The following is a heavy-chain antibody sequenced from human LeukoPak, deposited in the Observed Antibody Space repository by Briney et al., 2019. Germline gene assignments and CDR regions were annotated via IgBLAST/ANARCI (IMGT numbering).Heavy chain of an antibody. CDR3: ARDHIAVAGTPWFDP. Sequence: ASVKVSCKASGYTFTGYYMHWVRQAPGQGLEWMGWINPNSGGTNYAQKLQGRVTMTRDTSISTAYMELSRLRSDDTAVYYCARDHIAVAGTPWFDPWGQGTLVTVSS. CDR2: INPNSGGT. CDR1: GYTFTGYY. J-gene: IGHJ5*02. V-gene: IGHV1-2*02. D-gene: IGHD6-19*01.